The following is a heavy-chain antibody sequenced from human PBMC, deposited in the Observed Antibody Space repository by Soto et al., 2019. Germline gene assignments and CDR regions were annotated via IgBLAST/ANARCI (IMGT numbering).Heavy chain of an antibody. CDR3: ARVAY. Sequence: GGSLRLSCEASGFTFSRVSMSWVRQVPGKGLEWVASISSASSETWYADSVKGRFIISRDNAQNSLFLQMNTLRPEDSAIYYCARVAYWGPGTQVTVSS. CDR2: ISSASSET. CDR1: GFTFSRVS. V-gene: IGHV3-21*01. J-gene: IGHJ4*02.